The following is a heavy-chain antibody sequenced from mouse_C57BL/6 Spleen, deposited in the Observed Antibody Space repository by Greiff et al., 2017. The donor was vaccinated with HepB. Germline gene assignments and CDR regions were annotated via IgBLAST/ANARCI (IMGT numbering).Heavy chain of an antibody. CDR3: ARGDSSGPFAY. V-gene: IGHV1-66*01. CDR1: GYSFTSYY. Sequence: VQLKQSGPELVKPGASVKISCKASGYSFTSYYIHWVKQRPGQGLEWIGWIYPGSGNTKYNEKFKGKATLTADTSSSTAYMQLSSLTSEDSAVYYCARGDSSGPFAYWGQGTLVTVSA. J-gene: IGHJ3*01. CDR2: IYPGSGNT. D-gene: IGHD3-2*02.